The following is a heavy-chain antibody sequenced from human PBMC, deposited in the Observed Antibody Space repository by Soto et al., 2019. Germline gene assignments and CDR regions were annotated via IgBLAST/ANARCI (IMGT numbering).Heavy chain of an antibody. CDR1: GGSINNDNYY. Sequence: QLQLQESGPGLVKPSETLSLTCTVSGGSINNDNYYWGWIRQPPGKGLEWIGIIFYNGFTYYSPSLKSRVTISVDTSKNQFSLKLTSVTAADTAAYYCARQDDFWSGSGWFDPWGQGTLVTVSS. J-gene: IGHJ5*02. D-gene: IGHD3-3*01. V-gene: IGHV4-39*01. CDR2: IFYNGFT. CDR3: ARQDDFWSGSGWFDP.